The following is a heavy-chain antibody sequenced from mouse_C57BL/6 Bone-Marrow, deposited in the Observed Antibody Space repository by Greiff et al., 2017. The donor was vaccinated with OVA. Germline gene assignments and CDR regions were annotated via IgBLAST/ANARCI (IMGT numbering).Heavy chain of an antibody. CDR1: GFTFSDYG. CDR3: ARGGLGGFAY. J-gene: IGHJ3*01. V-gene: IGHV5-17*01. D-gene: IGHD4-1*01. Sequence: EVQLVQSGGGLVKPGGSLKLSCAASGFTFSDYGMHWVRQAPEKGLEWVAYISRGSSTTYYADTVKGRFTISRDNAKNTLFLKMTRLKSEDTAMYYCARGGLGGFAYWGQGTLVTVSA. CDR2: ISRGSSTT.